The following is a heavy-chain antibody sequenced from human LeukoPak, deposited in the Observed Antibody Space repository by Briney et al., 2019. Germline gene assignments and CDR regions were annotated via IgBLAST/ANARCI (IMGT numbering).Heavy chain of an antibody. CDR1: GFTFDDYA. D-gene: IGHD3-16*01. CDR3: AKASWVSSTDAVW. CDR2: ISGDGGST. Sequence: GGSLRLSCAASGFTFDDYAMHWVRHAPGKGLEGVSLISGDGGSTYYADSVKGRFTLSSDSSRNTAYFQLNNLRVEDTAIYYCAKASWVSSTDAVWWGQGTLVTVSS. V-gene: IGHV3-43*02. J-gene: IGHJ4*02.